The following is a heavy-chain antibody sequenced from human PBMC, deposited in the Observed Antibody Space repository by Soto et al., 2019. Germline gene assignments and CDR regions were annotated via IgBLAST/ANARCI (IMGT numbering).Heavy chain of an antibody. Sequence: WGCLRLSCSASGFTFSSYVVSWVRQAPGKGLEWVSGISFTGTTYYADSVKGRFTISRDNSKSTLYLQMNSLRAEDTALYYCARKGPTSGTYHRDYWGQGTLVTVSS. CDR3: ARKGPTSGTYHRDY. J-gene: IGHJ4*02. D-gene: IGHD3-10*01. V-gene: IGHV3-23*01. CDR2: ISFTGTT. CDR1: GFTFSSYV.